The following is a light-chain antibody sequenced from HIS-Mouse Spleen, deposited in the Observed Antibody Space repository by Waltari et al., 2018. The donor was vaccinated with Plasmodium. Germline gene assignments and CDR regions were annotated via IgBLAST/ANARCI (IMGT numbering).Light chain of an antibody. Sequence: SYELTQPPSVSVSPGQTARITCSGDALPKKYAYWYQQKSGQAPVLVIYEDSKRPSGIPEGFSGASSGKMDTLTISGAQVEDEADYYCYSTDSSGNHRVFGGGTKLTVL. CDR3: YSTDSSGNHRV. CDR2: EDS. V-gene: IGLV3-10*01. CDR1: ALPKKY. J-gene: IGLJ3*02.